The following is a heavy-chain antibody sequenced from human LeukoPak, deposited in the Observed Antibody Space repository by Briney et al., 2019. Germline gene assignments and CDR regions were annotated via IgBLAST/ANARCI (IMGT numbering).Heavy chain of an antibody. CDR1: GGSISSSSYY. J-gene: IGHJ4*02. CDR3: ARRGYSYGHFDY. D-gene: IGHD5-18*01. V-gene: IGHV4-39*01. CDR2: IYYSGST. Sequence: SETLSLTCTVSGGSISSSSYYWGWIRQPPGKGLEWIGTIYYSGSTYYNPSFKSRVTISVDTSKNQFSVNLSSVTAADTAVYYCARRGYSYGHFDYWGQGTLVTVSS.